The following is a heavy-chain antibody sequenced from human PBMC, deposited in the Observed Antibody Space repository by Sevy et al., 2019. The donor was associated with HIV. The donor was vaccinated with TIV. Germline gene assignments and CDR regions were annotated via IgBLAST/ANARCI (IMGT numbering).Heavy chain of an antibody. D-gene: IGHD3-10*01. Sequence: SETLSLTCTVSGGSVSSGSYYWSWIRQPPGKGLEWIGYIYYSGSTNYNPSPKSRVTISVDTSKNQFSLKLSSVTAADTAVYYCARARLLWFGELPCEFDYWGQGTLVTVSS. J-gene: IGHJ4*02. CDR1: GGSVSSGSYY. CDR2: IYYSGST. V-gene: IGHV4-61*01. CDR3: ARARLLWFGELPCEFDY.